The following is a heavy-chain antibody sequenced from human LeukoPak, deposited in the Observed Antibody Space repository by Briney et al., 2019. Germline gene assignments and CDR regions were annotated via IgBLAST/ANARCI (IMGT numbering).Heavy chain of an antibody. D-gene: IGHD3-22*01. J-gene: IGHJ4*02. Sequence: GGSLRLSCAASGFTFSSYAMSWVRQAPGKGLEWVSAISGGGDSAYYADSVKGRFTISRDNSKNTLYLQMNSLTAEDTAVYYCLRKYDSSGYFDYWAREPWSPSPQ. CDR3: LRKYDSSGYFDY. CDR1: GFTFSSYA. CDR2: ISGGGDSA. V-gene: IGHV3-23*01.